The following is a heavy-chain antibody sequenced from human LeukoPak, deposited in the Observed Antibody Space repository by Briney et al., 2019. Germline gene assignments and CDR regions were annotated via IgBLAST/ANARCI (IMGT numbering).Heavy chain of an antibody. D-gene: IGHD2-2*01. CDR3: ARVDCGGYCSSTY. CDR1: GFTFSSYW. V-gene: IGHV3-7*01. CDR2: IKQDGSEK. J-gene: IGHJ4*02. Sequence: GGSLRLSCAASGFTFSSYWMSWVRQAPGKGLEWVANIKQDGSEKYCVDSVKGRFTISRDNAKNSLYLQMNSLRAEDTAVYYCARVDCGGYCSSTYWGQGTLVTVSS.